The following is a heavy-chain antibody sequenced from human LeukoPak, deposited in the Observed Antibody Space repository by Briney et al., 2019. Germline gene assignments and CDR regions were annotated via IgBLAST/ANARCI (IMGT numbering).Heavy chain of an antibody. J-gene: IGHJ4*02. Sequence: SVLRSLTCTVAGGAMSSHCWRWMRQPPRKGLEWIGYIYYSGSTNYNPPLKSRVTISVDTSKNQFSLKLSSVTAADTAVYYCARVTDSSGWDYYFDYWGQGTLVTLSS. V-gene: IGHV4-59*11. CDR1: GGAMSSHC. D-gene: IGHD6-19*01. CDR2: IYYSGST. CDR3: ARVTDSSGWDYYFDY.